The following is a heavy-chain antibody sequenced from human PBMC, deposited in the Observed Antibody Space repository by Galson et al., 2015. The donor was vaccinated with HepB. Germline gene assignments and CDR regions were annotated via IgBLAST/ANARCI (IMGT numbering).Heavy chain of an antibody. CDR3: ASDRGGDAFDI. J-gene: IGHJ3*02. CDR1: GGSFSGYY. D-gene: IGHD1-26*01. V-gene: IGHV4-34*01. Sequence: LSLTCAVYGGSFSGYYWSWIRQPPGKGLEWIGEINHSGSTNYNPSLKSRVTISVDTSKNQFSLKLSSVTASDTAMYYCASDRGGDAFDIWGQGTMVTVSS. CDR2: INHSGST.